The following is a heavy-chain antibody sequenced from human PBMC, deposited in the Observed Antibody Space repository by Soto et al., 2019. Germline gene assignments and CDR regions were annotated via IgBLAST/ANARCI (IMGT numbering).Heavy chain of an antibody. CDR3: GRSGDDYGSAIDY. D-gene: IGHD4-17*01. J-gene: IGHJ4*02. V-gene: IGHV4-38-2*01. CDR1: GYSLSSGYY. CDR2: INHRGNS. Sequence: PPETLSPTWDVHGYSLSSGYYWAWVRQPPGKGMEGIGSINHRGNSFYNPSLKSRVTISVDTSKNQGSLKVSSVTAADTAVYYGGRSGDDYGSAIDYWGQGTLVTGSS.